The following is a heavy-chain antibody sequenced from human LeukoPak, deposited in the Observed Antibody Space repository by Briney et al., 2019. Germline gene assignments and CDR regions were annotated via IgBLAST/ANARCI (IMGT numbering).Heavy chain of an antibody. D-gene: IGHD6-19*01. CDR1: GFTFSGSA. CDR3: ASSDPMGIAVAGTAPVFDY. CDR2: IRSKANSYAT. Sequence: PGGSLRLSCAASGFTFSGSAMHWVRQASGKGLEWVGRIRSKANSYATAYAASVKGRFTISRDDSKNTAYLQMNSLKTEDTAVYYCASSDPMGIAVAGTAPVFDYWGQGTLVTVSS. J-gene: IGHJ4*02. V-gene: IGHV3-73*01.